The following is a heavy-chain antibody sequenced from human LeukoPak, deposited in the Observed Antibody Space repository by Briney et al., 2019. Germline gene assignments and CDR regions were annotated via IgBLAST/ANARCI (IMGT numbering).Heavy chain of an antibody. CDR2: IYFSGST. CDR3: ARLHCSSSSCSHGGYYYYGMDV. J-gene: IGHJ6*02. CDR1: GDSISRSTYY. Sequence: SETLSLTCTVSGDSISRSTYYWDWIRQPPGKGLEWIGSIYFSGSTYYNPSLKSRVTISVDTSKNQFSLRLSPVTAADTALYYCARLHCSSSSCSHGGYYYYGMDVWGQGTTVTVSS. D-gene: IGHD2-2*01. V-gene: IGHV4-39*01.